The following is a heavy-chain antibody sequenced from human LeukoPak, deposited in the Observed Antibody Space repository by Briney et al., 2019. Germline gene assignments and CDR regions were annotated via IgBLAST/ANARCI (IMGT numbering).Heavy chain of an antibody. CDR2: ISYNERM. V-gene: IGHV4-59*02. J-gene: IGHJ5*02. D-gene: IGHD2-8*01. CDR3: ARAVLATKLEHWFDP. CDR1: GVSVTSYY. Sequence: SETLSLTCSVSGVSVTSYYWNWVRQRPGKGLEWIGYISYNERMDYGPTLKSRVTMSLDTSKNQFSLKLTSVTAADTGVYYCARAVLATKLEHWFDPWGQGTLVTVSS.